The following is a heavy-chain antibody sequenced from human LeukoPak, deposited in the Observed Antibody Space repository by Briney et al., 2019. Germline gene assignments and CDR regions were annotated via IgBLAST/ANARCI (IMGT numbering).Heavy chain of an antibody. CDR3: AKDWGSSWPRYYFDY. V-gene: IGHV3-30*02. J-gene: IGHJ4*02. Sequence: GGSLRLSCAASGFTFSSYGMHWVRQAPGKGLEWVAFIRYDGSNKYYADSVKGRFTISRDNSKNTLYLQMNSLRAEDTAVYYCAKDWGSSWPRYYFDYWGQGTLVTVSS. CDR1: GFTFSSYG. CDR2: IRYDGSNK. D-gene: IGHD6-13*01.